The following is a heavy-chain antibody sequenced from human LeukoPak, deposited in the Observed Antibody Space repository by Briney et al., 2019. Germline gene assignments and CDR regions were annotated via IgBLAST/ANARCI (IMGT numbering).Heavy chain of an antibody. CDR1: GISVSETY. D-gene: IGHD2-15*01. V-gene: IGHV3-66*02. Sequence: GGSLRLSCAASGISVSETYMSWARQPPGKGLEWVCVVHRDGSIEYADSVKGRFTISRDIAENTLSLQMNSLRVEDTAVYYCARDSGSASWAYSWGQGTLVTVSS. J-gene: IGHJ4*02. CDR3: ARDSGSASWAYS. CDR2: VHRDGSI.